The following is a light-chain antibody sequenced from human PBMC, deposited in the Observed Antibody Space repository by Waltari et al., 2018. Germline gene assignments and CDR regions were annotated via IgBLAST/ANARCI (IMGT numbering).Light chain of an antibody. CDR3: LQFDTAWLS. Sequence: SASVGDEITITCQASQAIYDFLSWYQQKPGQAPRLLIYHASNLETGVPSRFSGSGYGTQFSLTISGLLPEDFATYYCLQFDTAWLSFGGGTKVEIK. CDR1: QAIYDF. V-gene: IGKV1-33*01. J-gene: IGKJ4*01. CDR2: HAS.